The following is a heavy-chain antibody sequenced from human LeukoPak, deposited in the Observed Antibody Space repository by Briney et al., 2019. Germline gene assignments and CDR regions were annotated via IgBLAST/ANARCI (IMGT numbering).Heavy chain of an antibody. V-gene: IGHV3-7*05. CDR3: ARERSYYGSTSY. CDR1: GFTFSSYW. CDR2: IREDGSEK. D-gene: IGHD1-26*01. Sequence: GGSLRLSCVASGFTFSSYWMSWVRQAPGKGLEWVANIREDGSEKDYVDSVKGRFTISRDNAKNSLYLQMNSLRAEDTAVYYCARERSYYGSTSYWGQGTLVTVAS. J-gene: IGHJ4*02.